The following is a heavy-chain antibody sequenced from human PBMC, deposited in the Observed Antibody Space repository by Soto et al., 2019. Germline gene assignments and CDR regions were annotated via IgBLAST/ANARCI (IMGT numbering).Heavy chain of an antibody. CDR2: IIPIFGTA. Sequence: VQLVQSGAEVRKPGSSVKVSCKASGGTFSRHAISGVRQAPGQGLEWMGGIIPIFGTANHAQKFQGRVTIIADESTSTVYMDLSSLRSEYTSMYYCARGWGYDGNYYCYAYWGQGSLVIVSS. CDR3: ARGWGYDGNYYCYAY. CDR1: GGTFSRHA. J-gene: IGHJ4*02. V-gene: IGHV1-69*01. D-gene: IGHD3-22*01.